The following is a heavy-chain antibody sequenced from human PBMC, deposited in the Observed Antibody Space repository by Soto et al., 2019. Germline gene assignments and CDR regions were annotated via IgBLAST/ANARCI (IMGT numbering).Heavy chain of an antibody. J-gene: IGHJ6*01. CDR1: GYTFTSYA. V-gene: IGHV1-3*01. Sequence: ASVKVSCKASGYTFTSYAIHWVRQAPLQMLEWMVCINAGNGNTNYSQKFQGRVTITRDTSASTAYMELSSLRSEDTAVYYCASNGQKRGPIGYYYYGMEVWGQGTTVTLSS. D-gene: IGHD3-10*01. CDR2: INAGNGNT. CDR3: ASNGQKRGPIGYYYYGMEV.